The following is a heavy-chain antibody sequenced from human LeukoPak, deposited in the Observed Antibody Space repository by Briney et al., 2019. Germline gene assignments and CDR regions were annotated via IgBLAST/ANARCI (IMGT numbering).Heavy chain of an antibody. CDR2: INTDGSST. CDR3: ANDPSGYYTGQTFDY. CDR1: GFTFSSYW. V-gene: IGHV3-74*01. D-gene: IGHD3-22*01. Sequence: GGTLRLSCAASGFTFSSYWMHWVRQAPEKGLVWVSRINTDGSSTSYADSVKGRFTISRDNAKNTLYLQINSLRAEDTAVYYCANDPSGYYTGQTFDYWGQGTLVTISS. J-gene: IGHJ4*02.